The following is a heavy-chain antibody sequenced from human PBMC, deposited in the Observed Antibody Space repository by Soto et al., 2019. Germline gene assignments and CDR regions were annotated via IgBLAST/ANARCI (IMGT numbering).Heavy chain of an antibody. Sequence: GGSLRLSCAASGFTFSSYWMSWVRQAPGKGLEWVANIKQDGSEKYYVDSVKGRFTISRDNAKNSLYLQMNSLRAEDTAVYYCAREVYSGYGYFDYWGQGTLVTVSS. V-gene: IGHV3-7*01. CDR2: IKQDGSEK. CDR3: AREVYSGYGYFDY. CDR1: GFTFSSYW. D-gene: IGHD5-12*01. J-gene: IGHJ4*02.